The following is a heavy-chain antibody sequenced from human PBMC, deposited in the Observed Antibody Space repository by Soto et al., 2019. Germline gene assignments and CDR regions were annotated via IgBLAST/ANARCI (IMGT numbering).Heavy chain of an antibody. CDR1: GGSISSGGYC. CDR2: IYNSGST. V-gene: IGHV4-31*03. Sequence: PSETLSLTCTVSGGSISSGGYCWSWIRQHPGKGLEWIGYIYNSGSTYYNPSLKSRVTISIDTSKNQFSLKLSSVTAADTAVYYCARQTLSSSSVFDYWGQGTLVTVSS. J-gene: IGHJ4*02. CDR3: ARQTLSSSSVFDY. D-gene: IGHD6-6*01.